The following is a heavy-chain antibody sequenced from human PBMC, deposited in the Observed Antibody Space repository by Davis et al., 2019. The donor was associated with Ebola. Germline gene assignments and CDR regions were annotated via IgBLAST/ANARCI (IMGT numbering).Heavy chain of an antibody. CDR2: MNPNSGNT. D-gene: IGHD6-6*01. Sequence: AASVTVSCKASGYTFTSYHINWVRQATGQGLEWMGWMNPNSGNTGYAQKFQGRVTMTRNTSISTAYMGLSSLRSEDTAVYYCARGRAVRPRFDWFDPWGQGTLVTVSS. CDR3: ARGRAVRPRFDWFDP. J-gene: IGHJ5*02. V-gene: IGHV1-8*01. CDR1: GYTFTSYH.